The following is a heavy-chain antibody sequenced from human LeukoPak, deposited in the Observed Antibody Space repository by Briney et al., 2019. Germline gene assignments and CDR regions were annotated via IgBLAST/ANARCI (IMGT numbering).Heavy chain of an antibody. J-gene: IGHJ4*02. CDR3: AKDLPYSSSWYYFDY. V-gene: IGHV3-23*01. CDR1: GFTFSSYA. D-gene: IGHD6-13*01. CDR2: ISGSGGST. Sequence: GGSLRLSCAASGFTFSSYAMSWVRQAPGKGLEWVSAISGSGGSTYYADSVKGRFIISRDNSKNTLYLQMNSLRAEDTAVHYCAKDLPYSSSWYYFDYWGQGTLVTVSS.